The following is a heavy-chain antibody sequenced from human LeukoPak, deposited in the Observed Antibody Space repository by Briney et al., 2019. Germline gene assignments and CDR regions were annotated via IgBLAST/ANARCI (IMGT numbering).Heavy chain of an antibody. J-gene: IGHJ4*02. CDR3: ARARSGDRGYYFDY. CDR1: GGTFSSYV. D-gene: IGHD7-27*01. Sequence: SVKVSCKASGGTFSSYVISWVRQAPGQGLEWMGRITPILSITSYAQKFQGRLTITADKSTSTVYMELRSLRSEDTAVYYCARARSGDRGYYFDYWGQGTLVPVSS. V-gene: IGHV1-69*04. CDR2: ITPILSIT.